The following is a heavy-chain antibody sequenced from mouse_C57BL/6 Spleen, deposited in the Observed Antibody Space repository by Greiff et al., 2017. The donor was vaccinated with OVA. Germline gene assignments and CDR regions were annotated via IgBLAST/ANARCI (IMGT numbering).Heavy chain of an antibody. CDR3: ARGELGGAWFAY. CDR2: IDPSDSYT. D-gene: IGHD4-1*01. J-gene: IGHJ3*01. V-gene: IGHV1-50*01. Sequence: QVQLQQPGAELVKPGASVKLSCKASGYTFTSYWMQWVKQRPGQGLEWIGEIDPSDSYTNYNQKFKGKATLTVDTSSSTAYMQLSSLTSEDSAVYYCARGELGGAWFAYWGQGTLVTVSA. CDR1: GYTFTSYW.